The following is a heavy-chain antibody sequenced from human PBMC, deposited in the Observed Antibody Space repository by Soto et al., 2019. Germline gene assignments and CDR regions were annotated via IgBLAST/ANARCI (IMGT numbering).Heavy chain of an antibody. CDR2: IYYSGST. J-gene: IGHJ4*02. V-gene: IGHV4-31*03. Sequence: SETLSLTCTVSGGSISSGGYYWSWIRQHPGKGLEWIGYIYYSGSTYYNPSLKSRVTISVDTSKNQFSLKLSSVTAADTAVHYCARARWYYDSSGYLDYWGQGTLVTVPQ. CDR1: GGSISSGGYY. CDR3: ARARWYYDSSGYLDY. D-gene: IGHD3-22*01.